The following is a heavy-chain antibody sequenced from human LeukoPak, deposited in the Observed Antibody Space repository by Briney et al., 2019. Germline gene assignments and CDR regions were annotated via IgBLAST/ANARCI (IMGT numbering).Heavy chain of an antibody. CDR3: AKDAQRGFDYSNSLEH. Sequence: GGALTLSCVASGCTFIHCGMHGVRQAPGKGLEWVAVIWSDATNQYSGASVKGRFTISRDNFKKTVSLQMDSLRAEDTAVYYCAKDAQRGFDYSNSLEHWGQGALVTVSS. CDR1: GCTFIHCG. J-gene: IGHJ4*02. V-gene: IGHV3-33*06. CDR2: IWSDATNQ. D-gene: IGHD4-11*01.